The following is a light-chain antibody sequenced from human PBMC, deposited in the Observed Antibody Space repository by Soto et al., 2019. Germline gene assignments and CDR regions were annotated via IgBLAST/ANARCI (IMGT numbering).Light chain of an antibody. CDR2: LGS. Sequence: DMVMTQSPLALPVTPGEPASISCSSSQSLLHSNGYNYLDWYLQKPGQSPQLLIYLGSNRASGVPDRFSGSGSGTDFTLKISRVEAEDVGIYYCMQALQNPVTFGQGTRLEIK. V-gene: IGKV2-28*01. CDR3: MQALQNPVT. J-gene: IGKJ5*01. CDR1: QSLLHSNGYNY.